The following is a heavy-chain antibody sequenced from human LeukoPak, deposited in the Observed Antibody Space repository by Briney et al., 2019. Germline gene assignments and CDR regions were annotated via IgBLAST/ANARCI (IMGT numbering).Heavy chain of an antibody. Sequence: ASVKVSSKASGGTFTSYAISWVRQAPGQGLEWMGGIIPIFGTANYAQKFQGRVTITTDESTSTAYMELSSLRSEDTAVYYCARALVESDYGDYYYYYYMDVWGKGTTVTVSS. CDR1: GGTFTSYA. CDR2: IIPIFGTA. V-gene: IGHV1-69*05. J-gene: IGHJ6*03. CDR3: ARALVESDYGDYYYYYYMDV. D-gene: IGHD4-17*01.